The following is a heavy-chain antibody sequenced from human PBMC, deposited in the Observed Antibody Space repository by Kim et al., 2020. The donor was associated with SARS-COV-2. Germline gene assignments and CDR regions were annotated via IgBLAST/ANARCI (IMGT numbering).Heavy chain of an antibody. CDR2: INSSSSTI. D-gene: IGHD3-9*01. J-gene: IGHJ5*02. CDR1: GFTFSSYS. Sequence: GGSLRLSCAASGFTFSSYSMNWVRQAPGKGLEWVSYINSSSSTIYYADSVKGRFTISRDNAKNSLYLQMNSLRAEDTAVYYCARDPEPSYDILTGPDEILSWFDPWGQGTLVTVSS. V-gene: IGHV3-48*04. CDR3: ARDPEPSYDILTGPDEILSWFDP.